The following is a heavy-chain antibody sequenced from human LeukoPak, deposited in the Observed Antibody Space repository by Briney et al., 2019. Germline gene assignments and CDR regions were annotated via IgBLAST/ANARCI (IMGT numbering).Heavy chain of an antibody. Sequence: GASVKVSCKASGGTFSNDAISWVRQAPGQGLEWMGRIIPNLEMALYAQKFKGRVTITADKSPSTAYMELSSLRSEDTAVYYCARGPNSSSWYGFGYWGQGTLVTVSS. J-gene: IGHJ4*02. D-gene: IGHD6-13*01. CDR3: ARGPNSSSWYGFGY. CDR2: IIPNLEMA. CDR1: GGTFSNDA. V-gene: IGHV1-69*04.